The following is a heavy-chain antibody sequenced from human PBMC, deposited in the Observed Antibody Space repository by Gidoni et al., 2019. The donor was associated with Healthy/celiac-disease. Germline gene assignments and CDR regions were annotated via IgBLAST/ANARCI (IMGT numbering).Heavy chain of an antibody. D-gene: IGHD6-19*01. CDR1: GGTFSSYA. V-gene: IGHV1-69*06. J-gene: IGHJ4*02. CDR2: IIPILGTA. Sequence: QVQLVQSGAEVKKPGSSVMVSCKASGGTFSSYAISWVRPAPGQGLEWMGGIIPILGTANYAQKFQGRVTITADKSTSTAYMELSSLRSEDTAVYYCAREGIAVAGTFDYWGQGTLVTVSS. CDR3: AREGIAVAGTFDY.